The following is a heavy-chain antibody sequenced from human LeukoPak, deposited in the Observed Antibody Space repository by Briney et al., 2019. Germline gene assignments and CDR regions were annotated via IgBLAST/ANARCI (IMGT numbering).Heavy chain of an antibody. CDR2: ISPHSGDT. V-gene: IGHV1-18*04. J-gene: IGHJ4*02. CDR3: ARLMITFGGVIVQFDY. D-gene: IGHD3-16*02. CDR1: GYTFTGYY. Sequence: ASVKVSCKASGYTFTGYYLHWVRQAPGQGLEWMGWISPHSGDTRYPQKLQGRVTMTTDTSTSTAYMELRSLRSDDTAVYYCARLMITFGGVIVQFDYWGQGTLVTVSS.